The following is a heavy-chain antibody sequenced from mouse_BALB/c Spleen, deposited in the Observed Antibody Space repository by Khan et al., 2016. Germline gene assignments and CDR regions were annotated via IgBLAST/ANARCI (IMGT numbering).Heavy chain of an antibody. CDR3: AREGLRRGFAY. J-gene: IGHJ3*01. CDR1: GFTFSDYY. D-gene: IGHD2-4*01. CDR2: ISDGGSYT. Sequence: EVELVESGGGLVKPGGSLKLSCAASGFTFSDYYMYWVRQTPEKRLEWVATISDGGSYTYYPDSVKGRFTISRANAKNNLYLQMSSLKYEDTAMYYCAREGLRRGFAYWGQGTLVTVSA. V-gene: IGHV5-4*02.